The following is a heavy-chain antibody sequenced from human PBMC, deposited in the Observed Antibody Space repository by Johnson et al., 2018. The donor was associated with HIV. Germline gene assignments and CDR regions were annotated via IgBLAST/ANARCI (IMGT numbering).Heavy chain of an antibody. CDR2: IRFDGSNK. J-gene: IGHJ3*02. V-gene: IGHV3-30*02. CDR3: TRLPSGYSRDAFDI. Sequence: QVQLVESGGGVVQPGGSLRLSCAASGFIFSNYGMHWVRQAPGKGLEWVAFIRFDGSNKYYADSVKGRFTISRDNAKNSMYLEMNSLRAEDTAVYYCTRLPSGYSRDAFDIWGQGTMVTVSS. CDR1: GFIFSNYG. D-gene: IGHD5-18*01.